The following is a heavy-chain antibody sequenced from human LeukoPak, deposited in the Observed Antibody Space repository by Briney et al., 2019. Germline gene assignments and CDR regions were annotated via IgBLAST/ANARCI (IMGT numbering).Heavy chain of an antibody. CDR1: GFTFSSYE. CDR3: ARAGRYRYGMDV. J-gene: IGHJ6*02. Sequence: GGSLRLSCAASGFTFSSYEMNWVRQAPGKGLEWVSYISSSGSTIYYADSVKGRFTISRDNVKNSLYLQMSSLRAEDTAVYYCARAGRYRYGMDVWGQGTTVTVSS. V-gene: IGHV3-48*03. D-gene: IGHD3-9*01. CDR2: ISSSGSTI.